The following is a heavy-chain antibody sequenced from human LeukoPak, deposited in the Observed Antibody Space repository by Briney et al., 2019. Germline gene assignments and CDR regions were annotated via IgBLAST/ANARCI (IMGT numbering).Heavy chain of an antibody. Sequence: SGGSLRLSCVASGFTFSRFEMNWVRQAPGKGLEWISHISTGTYIAYTDSVKGRFTISRDNAKNSLFLQMNSLRAEDTGVYYCAKDLSSGSRRAYWGQGTLVTVSS. CDR1: GFTFSRFE. J-gene: IGHJ4*02. CDR3: AKDLSSGSRRAY. CDR2: ISTGTYI. V-gene: IGHV3-48*03. D-gene: IGHD6-19*01.